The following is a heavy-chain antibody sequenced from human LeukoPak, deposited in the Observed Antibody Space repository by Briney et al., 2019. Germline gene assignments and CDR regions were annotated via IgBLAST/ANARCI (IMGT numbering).Heavy chain of an antibody. CDR1: GFTFSSYA. CDR3: ARNGSFWSGFHAFDL. J-gene: IGHJ3*01. D-gene: IGHD3-3*01. V-gene: IGHV3-23*01. Sequence: GGSLRLSCAASGFTFSSYAMSWVRQAPGKGLEWVSVISGSGGSTYYADSVKGRFTISRDNAKKSLYLEMSSLRAEDTAVYYCARNGSFWSGFHAFDLWGQGTVVTVSS. CDR2: ISGSGGST.